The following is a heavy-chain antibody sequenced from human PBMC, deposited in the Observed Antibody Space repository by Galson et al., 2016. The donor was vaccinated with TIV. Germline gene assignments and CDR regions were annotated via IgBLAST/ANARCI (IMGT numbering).Heavy chain of an antibody. CDR1: GYTFTSYD. V-gene: IGHV1-8*01. Sequence: SVKVSCKASGYTFTSYDIVWVRLATGQGLEWMGWMNPNSGDTGYAQKFQGRITMTRSVSIRTAYMELSSLTPGDTAVYYCERVGYDDYVGGTYRDDYWGQGTLVTVSS. CDR3: ERVGYDDYVGGTYRDDY. D-gene: IGHD3-16*02. J-gene: IGHJ4*02. CDR2: MNPNSGDT.